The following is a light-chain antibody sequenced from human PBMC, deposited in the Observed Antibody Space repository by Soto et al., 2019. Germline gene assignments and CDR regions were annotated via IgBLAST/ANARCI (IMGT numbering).Light chain of an antibody. V-gene: IGKV3-11*01. CDR1: QSVSSY. CDR2: DAS. Sequence: EIVLTRSPATLSLSPGEKATLSCRASQSVSSYLAWYQQKPGQAPRIRIYDASNRATGIPARLSGSGSGTDFTLTISSLEPEDSAVYYCQQRSNWITFGQGTRLEIK. CDR3: QQRSNWIT. J-gene: IGKJ5*01.